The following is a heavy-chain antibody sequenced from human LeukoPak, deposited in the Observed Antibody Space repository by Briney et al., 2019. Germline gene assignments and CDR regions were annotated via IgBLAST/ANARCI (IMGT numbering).Heavy chain of an antibody. CDR1: GFTFSSYS. V-gene: IGHV3-21*04. CDR3: AKSRLGVVVTYFDY. D-gene: IGHD3-22*01. CDR2: ISSSSSYI. J-gene: IGHJ4*02. Sequence: GGSLRLSCAASGFTFSSYSMNWVRQAPGKGLEWVSSISSSSSYIYYADSVKGRFTISRDNSKNTLYLQMNSLRAEDTAVYYCAKSRLGVVVTYFDYWGQGTLVTVSS.